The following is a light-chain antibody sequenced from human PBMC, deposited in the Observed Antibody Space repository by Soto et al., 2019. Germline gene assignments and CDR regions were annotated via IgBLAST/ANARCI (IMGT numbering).Light chain of an antibody. V-gene: IGLV1-40*01. CDR2: ANG. CDR3: QSYDTEVNGLYV. Sequence: QSVLTQPPSVSGAPGRGVTFSGPGINSAFATRNAVHWYQQLPGRAPKVLIYANGNRPSGVPDRFSVSKSGASASLAITGLQVEDEADYYCQSYDTEVNGLYVFGTGTKLTVL. CDR1: NSAFATRNA. J-gene: IGLJ1*01.